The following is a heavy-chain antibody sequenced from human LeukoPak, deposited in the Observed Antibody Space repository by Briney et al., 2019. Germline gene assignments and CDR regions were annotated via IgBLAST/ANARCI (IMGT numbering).Heavy chain of an antibody. D-gene: IGHD6-13*01. V-gene: IGHV4-31*03. CDR2: XYYSGRT. CDR1: GGSXIXXSYY. Sequence: CSXXGGSXIXXSYYWXXXRXXXGXXXXXXXYXYYSGRTYYNPSLRSRVTISVDKSKNQFSLNLSSVTAADTAVYFCARVIRLQMPGMAAVGRWFDPWGRGTLVTVSS. CDR3: ARVIRLQMPGMAAVGRWFDP. J-gene: IGHJ5*02.